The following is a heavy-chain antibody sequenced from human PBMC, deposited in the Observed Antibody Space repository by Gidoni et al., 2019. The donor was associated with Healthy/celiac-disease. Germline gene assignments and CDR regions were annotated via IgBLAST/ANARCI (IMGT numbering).Heavy chain of an antibody. CDR3: ARLLLEIVVVPAAMGGYYYGMDV. CDR1: VGSISSSSYY. Sequence: QLQLQESGPGLVKPSETLSLTCTVSVGSISSSSYYSGWVRQPPGKGLAWIGSIHYSGSTYCNPSLKSRVTISVDTSKNQFSLKLSSVTAADTAVYYWARLLLEIVVVPAAMGGYYYGMDVWGQGTTVTVSS. J-gene: IGHJ6*02. D-gene: IGHD2-2*01. CDR2: IHYSGST. V-gene: IGHV4-39*01.